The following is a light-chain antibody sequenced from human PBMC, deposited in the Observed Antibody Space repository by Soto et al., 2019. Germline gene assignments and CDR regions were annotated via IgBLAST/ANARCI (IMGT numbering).Light chain of an antibody. Sequence: DIRMTQSPSTLSASVGDRVTITCRASQSISSWLAWYQQKPGKAPKLLIYKASSLESGVPSRLRGSGYGTELTITISSLKPDDFATYYCQQYNSYPRTFGQGTKVDIK. V-gene: IGKV1-5*03. CDR1: QSISSW. CDR3: QQYNSYPRT. CDR2: KAS. J-gene: IGKJ1*01.